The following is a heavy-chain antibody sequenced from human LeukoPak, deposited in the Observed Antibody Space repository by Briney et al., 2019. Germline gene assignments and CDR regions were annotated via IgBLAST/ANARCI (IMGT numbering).Heavy chain of an antibody. J-gene: IGHJ5*02. D-gene: IGHD6-13*01. CDR2: IYNSGST. CDR1: GGPISSSTYY. CDR3: ARHSFPRGSSWKSGNWFDP. Sequence: SSETLSLTCTVSGGPISSSTYYWAWIRQPPGKGLEWIGSIYNSGSTYYNPSLKRRVTISVDTSQNQFSLRLSSATAADTALFHCARHSFPRGSSWKSGNWFDPWGQGTLVTVSS. V-gene: IGHV4-39*01.